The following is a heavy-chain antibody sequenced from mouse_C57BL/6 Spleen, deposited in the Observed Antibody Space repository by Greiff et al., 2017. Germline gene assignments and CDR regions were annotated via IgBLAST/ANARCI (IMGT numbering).Heavy chain of an antibody. CDR3: ARWGH. CDR2: IDPSDSYT. CDR1: GYTFTSYW. J-gene: IGHJ2*01. Sequence: VQLQQPGAELVKPGASVKLSCKASGYTFTSYWMQWVKQRPGQGLEWIGEIDPSDSYTNYNQKFKGKATLTVDTSSSTAYMQLSSLTSEDSAVYYCARWGHWGQGTTLTVSS. V-gene: IGHV1-50*01.